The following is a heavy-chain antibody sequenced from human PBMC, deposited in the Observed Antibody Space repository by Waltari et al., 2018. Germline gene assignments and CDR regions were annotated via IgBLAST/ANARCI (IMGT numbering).Heavy chain of an antibody. D-gene: IGHD4-17*01. J-gene: IGHJ4*02. CDR1: GGTFSSYA. CDR3: ARGSRLPFFDW. Sequence: QVQLVQSGAEVKKPGSSVKVSCKASGGTFSSYAISWVRQAPGQGLEWMGGIIPIFGTANYAQKFQGRVTITSDTFARTTYMELRSLRSEDMAVYFCARGSRLPFFDWWGQGTLVSVSS. CDR2: IIPIFGTA. V-gene: IGHV1-69*05.